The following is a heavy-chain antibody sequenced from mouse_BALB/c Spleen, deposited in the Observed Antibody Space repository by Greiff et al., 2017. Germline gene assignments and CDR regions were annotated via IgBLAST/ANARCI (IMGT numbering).Heavy chain of an antibody. D-gene: IGHD2-4*01. CDR3: ARRATTMITTWFAY. J-gene: IGHJ3*01. V-gene: IGHV5-9-3*01. CDR2: ISSGGSYT. Sequence: DVKLQESGGGLVKPGGSLKLSCAASGFTFSSYAMSWVRQTPEKRLEWVATISSGGSYTYYPDSVKGRFTISRDNAKNTLYLQMSSLRSEDTAMYYCARRATTMITTWFAYWGQGTLVTVSA. CDR1: GFTFSSYA.